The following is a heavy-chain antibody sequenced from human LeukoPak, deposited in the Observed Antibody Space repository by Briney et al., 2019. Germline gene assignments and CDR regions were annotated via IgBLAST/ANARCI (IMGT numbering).Heavy chain of an antibody. D-gene: IGHD5-18*01. CDR1: GYTFTSYY. J-gene: IGHJ4*02. Sequence: SVKVSCKASGYTFTSYYMHWVRQAPGQGLEWMGGIIPLFPISKYAQRFQGRVTITADESTGTAYMELSSLSSKDTALYYCARASGLNYGFEYWGQGTLVTVSS. CDR2: IIPLFPIS. V-gene: IGHV1-69*13. CDR3: ARASGLNYGFEY.